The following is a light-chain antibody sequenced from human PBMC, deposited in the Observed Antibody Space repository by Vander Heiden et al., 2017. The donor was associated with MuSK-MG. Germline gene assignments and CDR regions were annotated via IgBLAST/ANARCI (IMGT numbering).Light chain of an antibody. J-gene: IGKJ2*02. CDR1: QSVSSY. CDR3: QQRNNTPRT. CDR2: DAS. Sequence: IVLTQSPATLSVSPGERATLSCRASQSVSSYLAWYQQKPGKAPRLLIYDASNRATGIPARFSGSGSGTDFTLTISSLEPEDFAAYYCQQRNNTPRTFGEGTKVEIK. V-gene: IGKV3-11*01.